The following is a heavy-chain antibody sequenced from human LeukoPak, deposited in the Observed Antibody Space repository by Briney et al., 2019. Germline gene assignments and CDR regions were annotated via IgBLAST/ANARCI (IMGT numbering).Heavy chain of an antibody. CDR1: GFTFSSYS. CDR2: ITDSGGAN. J-gene: IGHJ4*02. D-gene: IGHD3-16*01. V-gene: IGHV3-48*02. CDR3: ARDHNWGFDY. Sequence: TGGSLRLSCAASGFTFSSYSMNWVRQAPGKGLEWVSYITDSGGANYYADSVKGRFTISRDNAKNSLYLQVSSLRDEDTCIYYCARDHNWGFDYWGQGALVTVSS.